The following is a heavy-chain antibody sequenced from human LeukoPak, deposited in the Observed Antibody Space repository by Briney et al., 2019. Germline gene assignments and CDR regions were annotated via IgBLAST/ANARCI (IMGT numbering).Heavy chain of an antibody. V-gene: IGHV3-72*01. J-gene: IGHJ5*02. Sequence: GGSLRLSCAASGFTFSDHYMDWVRQAPGKGLEWVGRTRNKANSYTTEYAASVKGRFTISRDDSKNSLYLQMNSLKTEDTAVYYCAREFRHYDLWSGYSGWFDPWGQGTLVTVSS. CDR2: TRNKANSYTT. D-gene: IGHD3-3*01. CDR1: GFTFSDHY. CDR3: AREFRHYDLWSGYSGWFDP.